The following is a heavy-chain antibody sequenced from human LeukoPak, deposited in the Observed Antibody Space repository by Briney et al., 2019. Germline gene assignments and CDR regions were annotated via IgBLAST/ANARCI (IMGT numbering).Heavy chain of an antibody. J-gene: IGHJ6*03. V-gene: IGHV3-30*02. CDR3: ARDLSILYYYYMDV. D-gene: IGHD2/OR15-2a*01. Sequence: GGSLTLSCAASGFTFSTYCMHWVRQAPGKGLEWVAFIRYDGRNKYYAYSVKGRFTMSRDNSKNTLYLQMNSLRAEDTAVYYCARDLSILYYYYMDVWGKGTTVTISS. CDR1: GFTFSTYC. CDR2: IRYDGRNK.